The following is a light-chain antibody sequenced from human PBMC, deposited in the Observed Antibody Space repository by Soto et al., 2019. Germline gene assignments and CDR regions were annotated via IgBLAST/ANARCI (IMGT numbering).Light chain of an antibody. J-gene: IGKJ1*01. CDR1: QTIGSN. Sequence: EVVVTQAPATLSVSPGERATLSCRASQTIGSNLAWYQQKPGQAPRLLIYAASSRATGIPARFSGSGSGTDYTLTINRLEPEDFALYYCQQYTTSPRAFGQGPRWIS. V-gene: IGKV3-20*01. CDR2: AAS. CDR3: QQYTTSPRA.